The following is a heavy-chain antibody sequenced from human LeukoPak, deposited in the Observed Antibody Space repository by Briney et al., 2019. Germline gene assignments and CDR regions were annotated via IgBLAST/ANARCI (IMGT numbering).Heavy chain of an antibody. Sequence: SETLSLTCTVSGGSISSGDYYWGWIRQPPGKGLEWIGSIYYSGSTYYNPSLKSRVTISVDTSKNHFSLNLSSVTAADTAVYYCARHVGATWTPNDAFDFWGQGTMVTVSS. CDR1: GGSISSGDYY. D-gene: IGHD1-26*01. V-gene: IGHV4-39*01. CDR2: IYYSGST. J-gene: IGHJ3*01. CDR3: ARHVGATWTPNDAFDF.